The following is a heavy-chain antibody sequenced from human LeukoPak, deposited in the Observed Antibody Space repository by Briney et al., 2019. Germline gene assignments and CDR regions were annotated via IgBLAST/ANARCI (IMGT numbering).Heavy chain of an antibody. CDR1: GGSISSGNYY. V-gene: IGHV4-61*02. CDR3: ARLPDP. Sequence: PSQTLSLTCTVSGGSISSGNYYWSWIRQPAGKGLEWIGRISTSGSTNYNPSLKSRVTISVDTSNNHFSLKLSSVTAADTAVYYCARLPDPWGQGTLVTVSS. J-gene: IGHJ5*02. CDR2: ISTSGST.